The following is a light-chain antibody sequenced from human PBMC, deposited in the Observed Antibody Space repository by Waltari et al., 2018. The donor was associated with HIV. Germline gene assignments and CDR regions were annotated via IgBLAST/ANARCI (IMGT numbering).Light chain of an antibody. Sequence: EIVLTQSPGTLSLSPGRRATLSCRASQNVGSTYLAWYHQKPGQPPRLLIYDASRRATGIPDRISGSGSGTDFTLTIGRLEPEDCGIYYCQQYSRAPLSFGGGTKVEI. J-gene: IGKJ4*01. CDR2: DAS. V-gene: IGKV3-20*01. CDR1: QNVGSTY. CDR3: QQYSRAPLS.